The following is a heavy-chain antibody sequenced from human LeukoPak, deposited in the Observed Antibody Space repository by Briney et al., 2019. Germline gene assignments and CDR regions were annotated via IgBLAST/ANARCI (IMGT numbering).Heavy chain of an antibody. D-gene: IGHD3-22*01. V-gene: IGHV4-59*01. CDR1: GFTFSTYA. CDR2: IYYSGST. CDR3: ARGGSGYYPFDY. Sequence: GPLRLSCAASGFTFSTYAMTWVGHPPGKGLEWIGYIYYSGSTNYNPSLKSRVTISVDTSKNQFSLKLSSVTAADTAVYYCARGGSGYYPFDYWGQGTLVTVSS. J-gene: IGHJ4*02.